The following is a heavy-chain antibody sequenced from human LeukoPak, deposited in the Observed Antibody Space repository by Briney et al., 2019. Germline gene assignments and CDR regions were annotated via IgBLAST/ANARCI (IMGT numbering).Heavy chain of an antibody. CDR2: INPNSGGT. CDR3: ARDSPLDSSFDY. D-gene: IGHD3-22*01. Sequence: ASVKVSCKASGHTFTAYYMHWVRQAPGQGLEWMGWINPNSGGTNYAQKFQGRVTMTRDTSISTAYMELSRLRSDDTAVYYCARDSPLDSSFDYWGQGTLVTVSS. CDR1: GHTFTAYY. J-gene: IGHJ4*02. V-gene: IGHV1-2*02.